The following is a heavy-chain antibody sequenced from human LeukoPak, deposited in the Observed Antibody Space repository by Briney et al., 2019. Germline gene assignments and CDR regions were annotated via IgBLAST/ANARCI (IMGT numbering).Heavy chain of an antibody. V-gene: IGHV1-69*13. CDR3: ARDSTNYDILTPFDY. Sequence: ASVKVSCKASGGTFSSYAISWVRQAPGQGLEWMGGIIPIFGTANYAQKFQGRVTITADESTSTAYMELSSLRSEDTAVYYCARDSTNYDILTPFDYWGQGTLVTVSS. J-gene: IGHJ4*02. CDR2: IIPIFGTA. D-gene: IGHD3-9*01. CDR1: GGTFSSYA.